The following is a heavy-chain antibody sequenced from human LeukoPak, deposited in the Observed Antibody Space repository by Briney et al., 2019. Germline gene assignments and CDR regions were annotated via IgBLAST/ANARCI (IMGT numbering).Heavy chain of an antibody. CDR2: IYYSGST. J-gene: IGHJ5*02. Sequence: SETLSLTCTVSGGSISSYYWSWIRQPPGKGLEWIGYIYYSGSTNYNPSLKSRVTISVDTSKNQFSLKLSSVTAADTAVYYCARDGEMVCNSTSCYIGWFDPWGQGTLVTVSS. D-gene: IGHD2-2*02. V-gene: IGHV4-59*01. CDR1: GGSISSYY. CDR3: ARDGEMVCNSTSCYIGWFDP.